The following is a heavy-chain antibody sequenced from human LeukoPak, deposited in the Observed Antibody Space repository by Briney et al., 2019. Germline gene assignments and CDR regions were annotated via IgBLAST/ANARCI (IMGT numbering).Heavy chain of an antibody. J-gene: IGHJ4*02. Sequence: GGSLRLSCATSGFTFSNYAITWVRQAPGKGLEWVSAISGSGGGTKYADSVKGRFTISRDSSKNTLYLQTHSLRAEDTAVYYCAKVQAASSGWYFDYWGQGTLVTVSS. CDR2: ISGSGGGT. D-gene: IGHD6-19*01. CDR1: GFTFSNYA. CDR3: AKVQAASSGWYFDY. V-gene: IGHV3-23*01.